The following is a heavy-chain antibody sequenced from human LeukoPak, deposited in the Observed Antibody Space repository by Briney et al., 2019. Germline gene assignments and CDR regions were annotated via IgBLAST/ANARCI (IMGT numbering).Heavy chain of an antibody. CDR3: ARNVAFDI. CDR2: IYHSGST. V-gene: IGHV4-30-2*01. Sequence: PSETLSLTCAVSGGSISSGGYSWSWIRQPPGKGLEWIGYIYHSGSTYYNPSLKSRVTISVDRSKNQFSLKLSSVTAADTAVYYCARNVAFDIWGHGTMVTASS. CDR1: GGSISSGGYS. J-gene: IGHJ3*02.